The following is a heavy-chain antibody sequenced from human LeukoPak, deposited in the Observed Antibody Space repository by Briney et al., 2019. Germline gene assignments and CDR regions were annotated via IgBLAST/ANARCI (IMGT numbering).Heavy chain of an antibody. Sequence: PSETLSLTCTVSGGSISSSSYYWGWIRQPPGKGLEWIGSIYYSGGTYYNPSLKSRVTISVDTSKNQFSLKLSSVTAADTAVYYCARVVYGDYAGDIYNWFDPWGQGTQVTVSS. J-gene: IGHJ5*02. CDR1: GGSISSSSYY. D-gene: IGHD4-17*01. V-gene: IGHV4-39*07. CDR2: IYYSGGT. CDR3: ARVVYGDYAGDIYNWFDP.